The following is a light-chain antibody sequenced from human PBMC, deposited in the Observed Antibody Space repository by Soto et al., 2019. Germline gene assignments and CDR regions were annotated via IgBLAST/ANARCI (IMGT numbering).Light chain of an antibody. CDR1: QSVSSSY. Sequence: IRLTQSPCTLSLSTGERATLSCRASQSVSSSYLAWYQQKPGQAPRLLIYGASSRATGIPDRFSGSGSGTDFTLTISRLEPEDFAVYYCQQYGSSPWTFAQGTKVDIK. V-gene: IGKV3-20*01. CDR2: GAS. J-gene: IGKJ1*01. CDR3: QQYGSSPWT.